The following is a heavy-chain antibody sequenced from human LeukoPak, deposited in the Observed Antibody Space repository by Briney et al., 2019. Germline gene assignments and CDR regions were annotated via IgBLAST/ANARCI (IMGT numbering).Heavy chain of an antibody. CDR1: GYTFTSYG. CDR2: INYYNGKT. D-gene: IGHD2-2*01. J-gene: IGHJ4*02. Sequence: SVKVSCKASGYTFTSYGISWVRQAPGQGLDWMGWINYYNGKTNYAQKLQGRVTMTTDTSTSTAYMDLRSLRSDDTAVYYCARDRAIVVVPAAAGDYWGQGTLVTVS. CDR3: ARDRAIVVVPAAAGDY. V-gene: IGHV1-18*01.